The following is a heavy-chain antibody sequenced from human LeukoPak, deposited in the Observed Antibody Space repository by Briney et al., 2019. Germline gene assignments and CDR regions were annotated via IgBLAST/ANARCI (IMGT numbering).Heavy chain of an antibody. CDR3: ARAPNYYFDY. D-gene: IGHD1-7*01. CDR2: IYHSGST. V-gene: IGHV4-30-2*01. J-gene: IGHJ4*02. Sequence: WVRQAPGKGLEWIGYIYHSGSTYYNPSLKSRVTISVDKSKNQFSLKLSSVTAADTAVYYCARAPNYYFDYWGQGTLVTVSS.